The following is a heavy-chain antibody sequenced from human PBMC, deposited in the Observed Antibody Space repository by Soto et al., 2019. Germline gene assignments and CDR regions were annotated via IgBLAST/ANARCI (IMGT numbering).Heavy chain of an antibody. CDR1: GYTSTSYA. J-gene: IGHJ4*02. V-gene: IGHV1-3*01. CDR3: ARGPSVYDFWSCYYVDY. Sequence: ASVKVSCKASGYTSTSYAMHWVRQAPGQRLEWMGWINAGNGNTKYSQKFQGRVTITRDTSASTDYMELSSLRSEDTAVYYCARGPSVYDFWSCYYVDYWGQGTLVTVSS. CDR2: INAGNGNT. D-gene: IGHD3-3*01.